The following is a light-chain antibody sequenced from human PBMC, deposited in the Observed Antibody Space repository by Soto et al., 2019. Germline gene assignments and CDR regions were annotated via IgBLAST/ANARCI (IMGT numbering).Light chain of an antibody. CDR1: QSISSW. CDR3: QQYNSYSVT. V-gene: IGKV1-5*03. Sequence: DIQMTQSPSTLSASVGDRVTITCRASQSISSWLAWYQQKPGKAPNLLIYKASSLESGVPSRFSGSGSGIEFTLTISSLQPDDFATYYCQQYNSYSVTFGQGTKVEIK. J-gene: IGKJ1*01. CDR2: KAS.